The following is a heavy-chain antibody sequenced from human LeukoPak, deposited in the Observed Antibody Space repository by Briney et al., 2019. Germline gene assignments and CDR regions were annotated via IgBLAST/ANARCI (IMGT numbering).Heavy chain of an antibody. D-gene: IGHD5-24*01. V-gene: IGHV1-46*01. CDR2: IHPSGDRT. CDR1: GYTFTNYG. J-gene: IGHJ4*02. CDR3: ARVPEAGYNPDY. Sequence: ASVKVSCKASGYTFTNYGISWVRQAPGQGLEWMGIIHPSGDRTSYAQKFQGRVTMTSDTSTSTVYMELSSLRSEDTAVYYCARVPEAGYNPDYWGQGTLVTVSA.